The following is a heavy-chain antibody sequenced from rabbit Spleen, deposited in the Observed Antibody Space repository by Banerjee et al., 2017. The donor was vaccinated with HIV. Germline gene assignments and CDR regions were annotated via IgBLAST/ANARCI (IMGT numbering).Heavy chain of an antibody. J-gene: IGHJ6*01. CDR1: GFSFSSSYY. CDR2: IYTGSGST. CDR3: ARDTATSFSTYGMDL. V-gene: IGHV1S40*01. D-gene: IGHD1-1*01. Sequence: QSLEESGGDLVKPGASLTLTCTASGFSFSSSYYMCWVRQAPGKGLEWIACIYTGSGSTYYASWAKGRFTISKASSTTVTLQMTSLTAADTATYFCARDTATSFSTYGMDLWGPGTLVTVS.